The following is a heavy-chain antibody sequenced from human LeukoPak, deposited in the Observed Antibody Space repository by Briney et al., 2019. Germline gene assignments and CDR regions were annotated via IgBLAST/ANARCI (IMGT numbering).Heavy chain of an antibody. Sequence: GGSLRLSCAASGFTFSNYAMNWVRQPPGKGLEWVSAISSSGVSTYYADSVKGRFTISRDNAKNSLYLQMNSLRAEDTAVYYCARVRSPRYFDYWGQGTLVTVSS. CDR1: GFTFSNYA. CDR3: ARVRSPRYFDY. V-gene: IGHV3-23*01. CDR2: ISSSGVST. J-gene: IGHJ4*02.